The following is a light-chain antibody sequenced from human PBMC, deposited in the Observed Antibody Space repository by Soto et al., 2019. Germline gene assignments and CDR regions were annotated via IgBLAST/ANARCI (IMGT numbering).Light chain of an antibody. J-gene: IGKJ4*02. V-gene: IGKV1-33*01. CDR1: QDITNF. CDR3: QQYENLLSLT. Sequence: DIQMAQSPSSLSASVGDRVTITCQASQDITNFLNWYQQKPGKPPKLLIYDASNLEPGVPTRFSGSGSGTNFTLTISSLQPEDIATYYCQQYENLLSLTFGGGTKVEI. CDR2: DAS.